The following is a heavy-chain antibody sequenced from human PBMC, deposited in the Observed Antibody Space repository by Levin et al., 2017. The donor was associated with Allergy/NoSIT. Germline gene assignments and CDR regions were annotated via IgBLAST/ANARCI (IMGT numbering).Heavy chain of an antibody. Sequence: ASVKVSCKASGGTFSSYAISWVRQAPGQGLEWMGGIIPIFGTANYAQKFQGRVTITADESTSTAYMELSSLRSEDTAVYYCAGSMITFGGVIVPPGYWGQGTLVTVSS. CDR2: IIPIFGTA. D-gene: IGHD3-16*02. CDR1: GGTFSSYA. CDR3: AGSMITFGGVIVPPGY. J-gene: IGHJ4*02. V-gene: IGHV1-69*13.